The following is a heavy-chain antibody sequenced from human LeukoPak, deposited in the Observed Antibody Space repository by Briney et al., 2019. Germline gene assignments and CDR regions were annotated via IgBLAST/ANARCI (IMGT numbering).Heavy chain of an antibody. CDR1: GYSFTSYW. J-gene: IGHJ6*03. CDR3: ARHNSCSGGSCYSRYYYYYYMDV. D-gene: IGHD2-15*01. CDR2: IYPGDSDT. Sequence: GESLKISCKGSGYSFTSYWIGWVRQMPGKGLEWIGIIYPGDSDTRYSPCFRAQGTISADKSISTAYLQWSSLKASDTAMYYCARHNSCSGGSCYSRYYYYYYMDVWGKGTTVTASS. V-gene: IGHV5-51*01.